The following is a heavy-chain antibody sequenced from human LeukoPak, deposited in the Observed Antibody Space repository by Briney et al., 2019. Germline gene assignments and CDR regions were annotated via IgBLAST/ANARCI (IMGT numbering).Heavy chain of an antibody. Sequence: ASVKVSCKASGYTFTGYYMHWVRQAPGQGLEWMGWTNPNSGGTNYAQKFQGRVTMTRDTSISTAYMELSRQRSDDTAVYYCARDGSQRHYYYYYYMDVWGKGTTVTVSS. CDR3: ARDGSQRHYYYYYYMDV. CDR1: GYTFTGYY. V-gene: IGHV1-2*02. J-gene: IGHJ6*03. CDR2: TNPNSGGT. D-gene: IGHD2-2*01.